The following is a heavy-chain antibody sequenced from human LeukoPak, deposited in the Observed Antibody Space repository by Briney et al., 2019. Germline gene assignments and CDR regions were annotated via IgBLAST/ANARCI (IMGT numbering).Heavy chain of an antibody. Sequence: PGGSLRLSCAASGFTFSNAWMSWVRQAPGKGLEWVGRIKSKTDGGTTDYAAPVKGRFTISRDDSKNTLYLQMNSLKTEDTAVYYCARDRYYYDSSGYYPPGYWGQGTLVTVSS. V-gene: IGHV3-15*01. D-gene: IGHD3-22*01. CDR1: GFTFSNAW. CDR2: IKSKTDGGTT. J-gene: IGHJ4*02. CDR3: ARDRYYYDSSGYYPPGY.